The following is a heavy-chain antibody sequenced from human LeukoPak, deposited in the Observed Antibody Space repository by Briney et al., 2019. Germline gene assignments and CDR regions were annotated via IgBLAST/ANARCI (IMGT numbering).Heavy chain of an antibody. V-gene: IGHV3-30*03. Sequence: PGGSLRLSCAASGFTFSTYSMNWVRQAPGKGLEWVAVISYDGSNKYYADSVKGRFTISRDNSKNTLYLQMNSLRAEDTAVYYCARGPIFGVVIRSDGMDVWGQGTTVTVSS. CDR2: ISYDGSNK. D-gene: IGHD3-3*01. CDR1: GFTFSTYS. CDR3: ARGPIFGVVIRSDGMDV. J-gene: IGHJ6*02.